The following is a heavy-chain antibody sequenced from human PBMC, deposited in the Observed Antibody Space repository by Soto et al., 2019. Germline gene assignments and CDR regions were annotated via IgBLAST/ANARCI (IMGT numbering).Heavy chain of an antibody. CDR3: AKAKKSTIFGVVIPETYFDY. CDR1: GFTFSSYG. Sequence: QVQLVESGGGVVQPGRSLRLSCAASGFTFSSYGMHWVRQAPGKGLEWVAVISYDGSNKYYADSVKGRFTISRDNSKNTLYLQMNGLRAEATAVYYCAKAKKSTIFGVVIPETYFDYWGQGTLVTVSS. CDR2: ISYDGSNK. J-gene: IGHJ4*02. V-gene: IGHV3-30*18. D-gene: IGHD3-3*01.